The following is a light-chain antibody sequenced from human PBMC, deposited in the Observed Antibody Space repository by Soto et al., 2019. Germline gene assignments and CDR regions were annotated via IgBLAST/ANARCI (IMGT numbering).Light chain of an antibody. CDR3: QQYNSYSLT. CDR1: QSIRSW. Sequence: DLQMTQSPSTLSASVGDRVTITCRASQSIRSWLAWYQQKPGKAPKLLIYKASSLESGVPSRFSGSGSGTEFTLTISSLQPDDFATYYCQQYNSYSLTFGGGTKVEIK. CDR2: KAS. J-gene: IGKJ4*01. V-gene: IGKV1-5*03.